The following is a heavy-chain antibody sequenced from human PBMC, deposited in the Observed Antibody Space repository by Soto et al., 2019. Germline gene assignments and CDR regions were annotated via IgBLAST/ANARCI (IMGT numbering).Heavy chain of an antibody. Sequence: ASVKVSCKASGYTFTSYGSSWVRQAPGQGLEWMGWISAYNGNTNYAQKLQGRVTMTTDTSTSTAYMELRSLRSDDTAVYYCARDRQQWLVRSGFDPWGQGTLVTVSS. J-gene: IGHJ5*02. CDR2: ISAYNGNT. CDR3: ARDRQQWLVRSGFDP. D-gene: IGHD6-19*01. CDR1: GYTFTSYG. V-gene: IGHV1-18*01.